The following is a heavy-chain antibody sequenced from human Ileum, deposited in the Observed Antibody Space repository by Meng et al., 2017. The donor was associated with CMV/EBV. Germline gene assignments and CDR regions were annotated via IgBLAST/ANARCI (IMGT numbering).Heavy chain of an antibody. D-gene: IGHD5-18*01. J-gene: IGHJ4*02. Sequence: GESLKISCAASGFSFNNYAINWVRQAPGQGLEWVSTISGSGGSTFYADSVRGRFTVSRDNSKNTLYLQMNSLRVEDTAVYYCAKDVYSHGPRGSDYWGLGTLVTVSS. V-gene: IGHV3-23*01. CDR3: AKDVYSHGPRGSDY. CDR2: ISGSGGST. CDR1: GFSFNNYA.